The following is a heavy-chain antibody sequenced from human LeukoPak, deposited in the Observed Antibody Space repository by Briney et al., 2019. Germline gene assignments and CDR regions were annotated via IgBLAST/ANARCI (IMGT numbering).Heavy chain of an antibody. CDR2: IYYNGST. J-gene: IGHJ6*03. CDR3: ARVNYDYYFYMDV. Sequence: TSQTLSLTCTVCGRSNSSGDYLWSWVRQPAAKGLVWIGYIYYNGSTYYSPSLKSRVTISVDTSKNQFSLKLSSVTAADTAVYYCARVNYDYYFYMDVWGKGTTVTVSS. V-gene: IGHV4-30-4*08. CDR1: GRSNSSGDYL. D-gene: IGHD4-23*01.